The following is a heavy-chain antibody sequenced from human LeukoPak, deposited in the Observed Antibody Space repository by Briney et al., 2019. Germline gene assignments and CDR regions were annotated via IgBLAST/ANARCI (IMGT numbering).Heavy chain of an antibody. CDR1: GFTFSSYW. Sequence: GGSLRLSCAASGFTFSSYWMNWVRQAPGKGLEWVSSISSSSSYIYYADSVKGRFTISRDNAKNSLYLQMNSLRAEDTAVHYCARGGRYYYDSSGYYWGQGTLVTVSS. V-gene: IGHV3-21*01. CDR3: ARGGRYYYDSSGYY. J-gene: IGHJ4*02. CDR2: ISSSSSYI. D-gene: IGHD3-22*01.